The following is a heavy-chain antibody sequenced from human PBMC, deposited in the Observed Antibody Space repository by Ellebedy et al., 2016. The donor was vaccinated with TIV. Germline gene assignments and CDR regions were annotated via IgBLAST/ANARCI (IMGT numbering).Heavy chain of an antibody. D-gene: IGHD6-13*01. CDR3: ARIAAAGKPPGVNGMDV. Sequence: GESLKISXKGSGYSFTSYWIGWVRQMPGKGLEWMGIIYPGDSDTRYSPSFQGQVTISADKSISTAYLQWSSLKASDTAMYYCARIAAAGKPPGVNGMDVWGQGTTVTVSS. CDR1: GYSFTSYW. V-gene: IGHV5-51*01. CDR2: IYPGDSDT. J-gene: IGHJ6*02.